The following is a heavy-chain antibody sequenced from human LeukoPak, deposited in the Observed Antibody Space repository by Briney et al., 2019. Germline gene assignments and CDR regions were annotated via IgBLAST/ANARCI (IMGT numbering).Heavy chain of an antibody. CDR3: AKGYGSGSYYNPPGMDV. CDR2: ISGSGGST. Sequence: PGGSLRLSCAASGFTFSSYAMSWVRQAPGKGLEWVSAISGSGGSTYYADSVKGRFTISRDNSKNTLYLQMNSLRAEDTAVYYCAKGYGSGSYYNPPGMDVWGQGTTVTVSS. V-gene: IGHV3-23*01. D-gene: IGHD3-10*01. CDR1: GFTFSSYA. J-gene: IGHJ6*02.